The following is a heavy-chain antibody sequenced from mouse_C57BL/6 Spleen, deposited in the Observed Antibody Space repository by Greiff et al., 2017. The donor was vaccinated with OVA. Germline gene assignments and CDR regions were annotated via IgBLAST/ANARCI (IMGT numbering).Heavy chain of an antibody. V-gene: IGHV1-18*01. CDR3: ARLGYDYGY. CDR1: GYTFTDYN. Sequence: EVQLQQSGPELVKPGASVKIPCKASGYTFTDYNMDWVKQSHGKSLEWIGDINPNNGGTIYNQKFKGKATLTVDKSSSTAYMELRSLTSEDTAVYYCARLGYDYGYWGQGTTLTVSS. J-gene: IGHJ2*01. D-gene: IGHD2-4*01. CDR2: INPNNGGT.